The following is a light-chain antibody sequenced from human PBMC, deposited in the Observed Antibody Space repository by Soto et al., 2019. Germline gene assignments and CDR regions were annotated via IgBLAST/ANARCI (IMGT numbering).Light chain of an antibody. CDR1: QGISSW. CDR3: QQYNSYSWT. J-gene: IGKJ1*01. Sequence: DIQMTQSPSTLSASVGDRVTITCRASQGISSWLAWYQQKPGKAPKLLIYKASSLESGVPSRFSGSGSGTAFTLTISSLQPDDFATYYCQQYNSYSWTFGQGTKVEIK. CDR2: KAS. V-gene: IGKV1-5*03.